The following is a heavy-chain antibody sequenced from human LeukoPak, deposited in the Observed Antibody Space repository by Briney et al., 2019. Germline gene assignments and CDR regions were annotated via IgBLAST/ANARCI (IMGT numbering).Heavy chain of an antibody. J-gene: IGHJ4*02. CDR2: ISWDGGIT. V-gene: IGHV3-43*01. CDR1: GFTFDDYT. Sequence: GGSLRLSCTASGFTFDDYTMHWVRQAPGKGLEWVSLISWDGGITYYADSVKGRFTISRDNSKNSLYLQMNSPRTEDTALYYCAKEQRYRSGYFPIDYWGQGTLVTVSS. D-gene: IGHD6-19*01. CDR3: AKEQRYRSGYFPIDY.